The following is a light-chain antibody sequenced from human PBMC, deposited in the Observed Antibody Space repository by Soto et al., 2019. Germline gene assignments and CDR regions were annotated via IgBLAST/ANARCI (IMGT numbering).Light chain of an antibody. CDR2: GAS. V-gene: IGKV3-15*01. J-gene: IGKJ4*01. CDR1: QSINSN. CDR3: QQYNNWLT. Sequence: EIVMSESPATLSLSPGDRATLSCRASQSINSNLAWYQQKPGQAPRLLIYGASTRATGIPDRFSGSGSGTDFTLTISSLQSEDFAVYYCQQYNNWLTFGGGTKVDIK.